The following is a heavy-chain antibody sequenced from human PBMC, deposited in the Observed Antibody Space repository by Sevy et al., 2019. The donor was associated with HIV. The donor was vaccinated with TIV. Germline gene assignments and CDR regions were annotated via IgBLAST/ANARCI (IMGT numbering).Heavy chain of an antibody. CDR2: ISYDGSNK. D-gene: IGHD3-22*01. J-gene: IGHJ3*02. CDR3: ARPHYYDSSGYYHAFDI. V-gene: IGHV3-30-3*01. Sequence: GGSLRLSCAASGLTFSSYAMHWVRQAPGKGLEWVAVISYDGSNKYYADSVKGRFTISRDNSKNTLYLQMNSLRAEDTAVYYCARPHYYDSSGYYHAFDIWGQGTMVTVSS. CDR1: GLTFSSYA.